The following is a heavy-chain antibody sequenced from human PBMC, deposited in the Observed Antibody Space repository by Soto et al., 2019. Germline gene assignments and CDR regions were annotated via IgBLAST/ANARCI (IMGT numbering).Heavy chain of an antibody. D-gene: IGHD4-17*01. CDR1: GGSISSYY. CDR3: SRGDYGVYYGMDV. Sequence: PSETLALTCTVSGGSISSYYWSWIRQPPGKGLEWIVYIYYSGSTNYNPSLKSRVTISVDTSKTQFSLKLSSVTAADTAVYYCSRGDYGVYYGMDVWCQGTTVTVSS. J-gene: IGHJ6*02. V-gene: IGHV4-59*01. CDR2: IYYSGST.